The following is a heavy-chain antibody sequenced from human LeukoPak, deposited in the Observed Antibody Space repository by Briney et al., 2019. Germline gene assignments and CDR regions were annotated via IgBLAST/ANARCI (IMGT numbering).Heavy chain of an antibody. Sequence: ASVKVSCKASGYTFTGYYMHWVRQAPGQGLEWLGCINPNSGGRNYAQKFQGRVTMTRDTSISTAYMELSRLRSDDTAVYYCARPMVGGVIHAFDIWGQGTMVTVSS. J-gene: IGHJ3*02. CDR1: GYTFTGYY. V-gene: IGHV1-2*02. D-gene: IGHD3-10*01. CDR3: ARPMVGGVIHAFDI. CDR2: INPNSGGR.